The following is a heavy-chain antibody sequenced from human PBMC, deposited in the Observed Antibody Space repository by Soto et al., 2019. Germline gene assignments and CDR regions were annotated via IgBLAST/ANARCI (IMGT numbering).Heavy chain of an antibody. Sequence: SETLSLTCTVSGDSISNSNYYWGWIRQPPGKGLEWIANIYYSGITYCNPSLKSRVAISVDTSKNQFSLKLSSVTAADTAIYYWARSNGGNYKGFAPGGQGTLVPVS. V-gene: IGHV4-39*01. CDR2: IYYSGIT. J-gene: IGHJ5*02. CDR1: GDSISNSNYY. CDR3: ARSNGGNYKGFAP. D-gene: IGHD4-4*01.